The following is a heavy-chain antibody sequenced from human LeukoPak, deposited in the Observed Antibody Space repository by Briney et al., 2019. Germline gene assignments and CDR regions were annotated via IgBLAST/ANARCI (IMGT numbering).Heavy chain of an antibody. CDR3: ARGKNYDILTGRENWFDP. J-gene: IGHJ5*02. V-gene: IGHV4-34*01. CDR2: INHSGST. CDR1: GGSFSGYY. D-gene: IGHD3-9*01. Sequence: SETLSLTCAVYGGSFSGYYWSWIRQPPGKGLEWIGEINHSGSTNYNPSLKSRVTISVDTSKNQFSLKPSSVTAADTAVYYCARGKNYDILTGRENWFDPWGQGTLVTVSS.